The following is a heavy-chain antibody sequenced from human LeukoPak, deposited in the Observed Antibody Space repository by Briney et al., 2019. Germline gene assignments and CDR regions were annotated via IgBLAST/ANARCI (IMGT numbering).Heavy chain of an antibody. CDR2: ISYDGSNK. CDR1: GFTFSSYG. J-gene: IGHJ4*02. CDR3: AKELSYSNYIDY. V-gene: IGHV3-30*18. Sequence: GRSLRLSCAASGFTFSSYGMHWVRQAPGKGLEWVAVISYDGSNKYYADSVKGRFTISRDNSKNTLYLQMNSLRAEDTAVYYCAKELSYSNYIDYWGQGTLVTVSS. D-gene: IGHD4-11*01.